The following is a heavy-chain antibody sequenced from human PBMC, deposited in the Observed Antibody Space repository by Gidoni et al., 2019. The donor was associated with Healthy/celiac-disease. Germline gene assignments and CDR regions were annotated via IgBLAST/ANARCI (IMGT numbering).Heavy chain of an antibody. V-gene: IGHV3-30*18. Sequence: QVQMVEAGGGVVQPGRSLRLSCEATGLTFRSYGMYCVRHVPCKGLELLAVITYEGSNKYYADSLKGRFTISRDNSKNTLYLQMNSLRAEDTAVYYCAKGEYVDIVATMDYWGQGTLVTVSS. D-gene: IGHD5-12*01. CDR2: ITYEGSNK. CDR1: GLTFRSYG. CDR3: AKGEYVDIVATMDY. J-gene: IGHJ4*02.